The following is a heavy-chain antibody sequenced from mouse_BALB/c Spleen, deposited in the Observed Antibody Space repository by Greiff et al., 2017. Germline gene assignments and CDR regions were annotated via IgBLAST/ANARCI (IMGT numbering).Heavy chain of an antibody. Sequence: EVQLVESGGGLVQPGGSLKLSCAASGFTFSSYTMSWVRQTPEKRLEWVAYISNGGGSTYYPDTVKGRFTISRDNAKNTLYLQMSSLKSEDTAMYYCARLMITTKGFDYWGQGTTLTVSS. CDR2: ISNGGGST. V-gene: IGHV5-12-2*01. J-gene: IGHJ2*01. D-gene: IGHD2-4*01. CDR1: GFTFSSYT. CDR3: ARLMITTKGFDY.